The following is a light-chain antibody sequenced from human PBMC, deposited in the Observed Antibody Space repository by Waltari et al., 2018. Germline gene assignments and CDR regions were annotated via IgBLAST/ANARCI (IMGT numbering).Light chain of an antibody. J-gene: IGKJ1*01. V-gene: IGKV1-5*03. CDR2: KAS. CDR3: QQYNVFST. Sequence: DIQMTQSPSTLSASVGDRVTITCRASPLITNWLAWYQQKPGKAPILLIYKASSLESGVPSRFSGSGSGTGFTLTISGLQPDDFATYYCQQYNVFSTFGQGTKVELK. CDR1: PLITNW.